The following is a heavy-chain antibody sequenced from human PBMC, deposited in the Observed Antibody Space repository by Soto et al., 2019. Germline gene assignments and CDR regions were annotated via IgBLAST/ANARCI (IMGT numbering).Heavy chain of an antibody. CDR2: IYYSGST. Sequence: SETLSLTCTVSGGSISSSSYYWGWIRQPPGKGLEWIGSIYYSGSTYYNPSLKSRVTISVDTSKNQFSLKLSSVTAADTAVYYCARLIRRPVAGFVYWGQGTLVTVSS. CDR3: ARLIRRPVAGFVY. D-gene: IGHD6-19*01. V-gene: IGHV4-39*01. CDR1: GGSISSSSYY. J-gene: IGHJ4*02.